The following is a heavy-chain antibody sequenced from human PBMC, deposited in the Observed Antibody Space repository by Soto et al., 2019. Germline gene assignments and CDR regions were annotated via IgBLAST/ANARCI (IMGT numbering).Heavy chain of an antibody. Sequence: QVQLQESGPGLVKPSETLSLTCTVSGGSISSYYWSWIRQPPGKGLEWIGYIYYRGSTNYNPSLKRRVTISVDTSKNQFSLKLSSVTAADTAVYYCARDKTMVVTPRYWYFDLWGRGTLVTVSS. CDR2: IYYRGST. V-gene: IGHV4-59*12. CDR3: ARDKTMVVTPRYWYFDL. D-gene: IGHD2-21*02. CDR1: GGSISSYY. J-gene: IGHJ2*01.